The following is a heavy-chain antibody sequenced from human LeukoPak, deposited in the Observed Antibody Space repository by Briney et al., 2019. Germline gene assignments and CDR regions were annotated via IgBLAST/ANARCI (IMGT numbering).Heavy chain of an antibody. CDR2: INHSGST. Sequence: SETLSLTCAVYGGSFSGYYWSWIRQPPGKGLEWIGEINHSGSTNYNPSLKSRVTISVDTSKNQFSLKLSSVTAADTAVYYCATYSSGRRWYFDYWGQGTPVTVSS. CDR1: GGSFSGYY. V-gene: IGHV4-34*01. J-gene: IGHJ4*02. CDR3: ATYSSGRRWYFDY. D-gene: IGHD6-19*01.